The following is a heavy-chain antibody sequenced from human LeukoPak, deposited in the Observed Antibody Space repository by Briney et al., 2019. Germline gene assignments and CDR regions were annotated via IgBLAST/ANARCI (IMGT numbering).Heavy chain of an antibody. Sequence: GGSLRLSCAASGFTLRNYAMSWVRQAPGKGLEWVSIISSSRTMHYADSVKGRFTISRDNAKTSLYLQMNSLRAEDTAVYYCARGSEWELLGSCDYWGQGTLVTVSS. J-gene: IGHJ4*02. D-gene: IGHD1-26*01. CDR2: ISSSRTM. CDR3: ARGSEWELLGSCDY. V-gene: IGHV3-69-1*01. CDR1: GFTLRNYA.